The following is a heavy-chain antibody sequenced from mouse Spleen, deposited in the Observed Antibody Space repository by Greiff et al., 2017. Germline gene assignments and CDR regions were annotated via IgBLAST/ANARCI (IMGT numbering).Heavy chain of an antibody. D-gene: IGHD1-1*01. CDR1: GFNIKDTY. CDR2: IDPANGNT. V-gene: IGHV14-3*02. CDR3: ARVFITTVVAPFDY. J-gene: IGHJ2*01. Sequence: VQLQQSGAELVKPGASVKLSCTASGFNIKDTYMHWVKQRPEQGLEWIGRIDPANGNTKYDPKFQGKATITADTSSNTAYLQLSSLTSEDTAVYYCARVFITTVVAPFDYWGQGTTLTVSS.